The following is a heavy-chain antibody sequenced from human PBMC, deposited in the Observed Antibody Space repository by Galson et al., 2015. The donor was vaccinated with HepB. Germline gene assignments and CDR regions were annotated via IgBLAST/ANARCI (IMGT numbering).Heavy chain of an antibody. J-gene: IGHJ4*02. CDR3: ARDPTHGGYFDY. D-gene: IGHD4-23*01. V-gene: IGHV3-30*04. CDR2: ISYDGSNK. Sequence: SLRLSCAASGFTFSSYAMHWVRQAPGKGLEWVAVISYDGSNKYYADSVKGRFTISRDNSKNTLYLQMNSLRAEDTAVYYCARDPTHGGYFDYWGQGTLVTVSS. CDR1: GFTFSSYA.